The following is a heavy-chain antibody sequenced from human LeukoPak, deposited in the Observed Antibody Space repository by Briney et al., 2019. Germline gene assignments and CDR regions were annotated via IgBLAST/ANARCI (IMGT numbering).Heavy chain of an antibody. J-gene: IGHJ4*02. Sequence: SETLSLTCTVSGGSFNSGGYYWSWIRQPPGKGLEWIGYISHSGSTYYNPSLKSRVTISVDRSKNQFSLKLSSVTTADTVVYYCARDGSFGCSSTSCYSGYWGQGTLVTVSS. CDR3: ARDGSFGCSSTSCYSGY. CDR1: GGSFNSGGYY. CDR2: ISHSGST. D-gene: IGHD2-2*01. V-gene: IGHV4-30-2*01.